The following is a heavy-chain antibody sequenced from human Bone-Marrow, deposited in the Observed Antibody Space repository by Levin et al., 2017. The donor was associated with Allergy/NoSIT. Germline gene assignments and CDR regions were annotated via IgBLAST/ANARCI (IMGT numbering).Heavy chain of an antibody. Sequence: SQTLSLTCNVSGGSVNNVGYYWNWVRQAPGKGLDWIASIVYNGNANSNPSLESRVTISIDTSKNQFSLRLTSVTAADTAVYYCAGRERCGRYGMDVWGQGTTVTVSS. CDR1: GGSVNNVGYY. CDR3: AGRERCGRYGMDV. J-gene: IGHJ6*02. V-gene: IGHV4-61*08. CDR2: IVYNGNA. D-gene: IGHD1-1*01.